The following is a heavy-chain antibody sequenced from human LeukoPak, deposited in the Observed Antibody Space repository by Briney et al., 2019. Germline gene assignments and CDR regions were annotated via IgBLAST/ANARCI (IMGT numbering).Heavy chain of an antibody. V-gene: IGHV3-30*18. CDR1: GFTFSSYG. Sequence: PGRSLRLSCAASGFTFSSYGMHWVRQAPGKGLEWVAVISYDGSNKYYADSVKGRFTISRDNSKNTLYLQMNSLRAEDTAVYYCAKNRLAAADHFDYWGQGTLVTVSS. CDR2: ISYDGSNK. CDR3: AKNRLAAADHFDY. J-gene: IGHJ4*02. D-gene: IGHD6-13*01.